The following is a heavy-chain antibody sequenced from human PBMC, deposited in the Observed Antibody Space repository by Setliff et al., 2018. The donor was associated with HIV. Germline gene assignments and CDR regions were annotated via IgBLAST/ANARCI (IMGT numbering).Heavy chain of an antibody. Sequence: SETLSLTCTISGGSISSGDYYWSWIRQPPGKGLEWIGYIYYNGNAYYYNPSLKSRTTISLDTSMNQFSLKLTSVTAADTAVYYCAREVDVVTTSDAFDIWGQGTMVTVSS. CDR1: GGSISSGDYY. V-gene: IGHV4-30-4*08. CDR2: IYYNGNAY. D-gene: IGHD2-21*02. CDR3: AREVDVVTTSDAFDI. J-gene: IGHJ3*02.